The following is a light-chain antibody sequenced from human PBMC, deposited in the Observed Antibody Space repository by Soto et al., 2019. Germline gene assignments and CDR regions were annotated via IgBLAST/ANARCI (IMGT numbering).Light chain of an antibody. J-gene: IGKJ4*01. CDR1: RSLLQTNGDTY. CDR3: MQALQTPFT. V-gene: IGKV2-28*01. CDR2: LAT. Sequence: DIVMTQSPLSLPVTPGEPASISCRSSRSLLQTNGDTYLDWYLQKPGQSPQLLISLATNRASGVPDRFSGSGSDTAVTLQISRVEAEDVGVYFCMQALQTPFTFGGGTKVEIK.